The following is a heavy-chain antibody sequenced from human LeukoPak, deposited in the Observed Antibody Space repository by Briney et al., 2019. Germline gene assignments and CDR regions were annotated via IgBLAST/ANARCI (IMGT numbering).Heavy chain of an antibody. CDR1: GFTFSNYA. J-gene: IGHJ2*01. V-gene: IGHV3-30-3*01. Sequence: HPGKSLRLSCAASGFTFSNYAMHWVRQAPGKGLEWMAFISYGGSNKYYADSVKGRFTISRGNAKNSLYLQMNSLRAEDTAVYYCARAPSYYDSSGYYVHYWYFDLWGRGTLVTVSS. CDR2: ISYGGSNK. CDR3: ARAPSYYDSSGYYVHYWYFDL. D-gene: IGHD3-22*01.